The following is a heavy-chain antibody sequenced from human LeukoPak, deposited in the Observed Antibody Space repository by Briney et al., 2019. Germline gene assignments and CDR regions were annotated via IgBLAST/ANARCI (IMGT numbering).Heavy chain of an antibody. V-gene: IGHV3-23*01. Sequence: GGSLRLSCAASGITFSSYAMSWVRQAPGKGLEWVSDISGSGGSTHNADSVKGRFTISRDNSKNTLYLQMNSLRAEDTAIYYCAKGGHYDYVWGSYRLDYWGQGTLVTVSS. CDR2: ISGSGGST. CDR1: GITFSSYA. D-gene: IGHD3-16*02. J-gene: IGHJ4*02. CDR3: AKGGHYDYVWGSYRLDY.